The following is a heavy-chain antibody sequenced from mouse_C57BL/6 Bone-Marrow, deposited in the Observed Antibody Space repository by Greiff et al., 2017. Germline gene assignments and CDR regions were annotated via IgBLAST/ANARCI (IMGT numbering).Heavy chain of an antibody. Sequence: EVQGVESGGGLVKPGGSLKLSCAASGFTFSDYGMHWVRQAPEKGLEWVAYISSGSSTIYYADKVKGRFTISRDNAKNTLFLQMTSLRSEDTAMYYCARNPYDYGGYFDVWGTGTTVTVSS. CDR1: GFTFSDYG. CDR2: ISSGSSTI. D-gene: IGHD2-4*01. J-gene: IGHJ1*03. V-gene: IGHV5-17*01. CDR3: ARNPYDYGGYFDV.